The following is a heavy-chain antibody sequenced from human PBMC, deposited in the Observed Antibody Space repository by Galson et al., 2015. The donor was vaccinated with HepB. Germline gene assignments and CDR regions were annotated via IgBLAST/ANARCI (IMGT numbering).Heavy chain of an antibody. V-gene: IGHV3-48*04. Sequence: SLRLSCAASGFTFSSYSMNWVRQAPGKGLEWVSYISSSSSTIYYADSVKGRFTISRDNAKNSLYLQMNSLRAEDTAVYYCAREPYSSGWSFDYWGQGTLVTVSS. CDR1: GFTFSSYS. CDR2: ISSSSSTI. J-gene: IGHJ4*02. CDR3: AREPYSSGWSFDY. D-gene: IGHD6-19*01.